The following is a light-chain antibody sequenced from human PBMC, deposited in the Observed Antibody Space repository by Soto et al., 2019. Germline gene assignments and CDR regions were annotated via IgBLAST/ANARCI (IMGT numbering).Light chain of an antibody. J-gene: IGKJ4*01. CDR1: QSISSW. Sequence: DIQMTQSPSTLSASVGDRVTITCWASQSISSWLAWYQQKPGKAPKLLIYDASSVESGVPSRFSGSGSGTEFTLTISSLQPDDFANYYCQQYNSYPSFGGGTKVEIK. CDR2: DAS. V-gene: IGKV1-5*01. CDR3: QQYNSYPS.